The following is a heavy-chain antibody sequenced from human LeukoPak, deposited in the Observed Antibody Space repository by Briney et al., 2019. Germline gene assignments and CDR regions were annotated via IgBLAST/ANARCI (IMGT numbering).Heavy chain of an antibody. J-gene: IGHJ4*02. Sequence: ASVTVSCKASGYTFTSYDINWVRQATGQGLEWMGWMNPSSGNTGYAQKFQGRVTMTRNTSISTAYMELSSLRSEDTAVYYCARDLVGATTDYWGQGTLVTVSS. V-gene: IGHV1-8*01. CDR3: ARDLVGATTDY. D-gene: IGHD1-26*01. CDR1: GYTFTSYD. CDR2: MNPSSGNT.